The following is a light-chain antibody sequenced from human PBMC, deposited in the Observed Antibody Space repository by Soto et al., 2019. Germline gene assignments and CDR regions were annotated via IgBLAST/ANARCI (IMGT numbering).Light chain of an antibody. CDR2: GAS. CDR1: QGISNH. V-gene: IGKV1-16*02. Sequence: DIQMTQSPSSLSASIGDRVTLTCRASQGISNHLAWFQQKPGQAPKPLIYGASSLRSGVPSKFSGSGSGTDFTLTISSLHPEYCATYYCQQYNSFPLTFGGGTKVEIK. CDR3: QQYNSFPLT. J-gene: IGKJ4*01.